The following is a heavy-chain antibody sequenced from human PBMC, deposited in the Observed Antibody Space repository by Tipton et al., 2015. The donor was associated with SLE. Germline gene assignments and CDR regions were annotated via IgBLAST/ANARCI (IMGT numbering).Heavy chain of an antibody. D-gene: IGHD6-13*01. CDR2: IYYSGST. CDR3: ARGRQQLEMFDH. V-gene: IGHV4-59*01. J-gene: IGHJ4*02. Sequence: TLSLTCTVSGGSISSYYWSWFRQPPGKGLEWIGNIYYSGSTNYNPPLKSRGTITVDTSKNQFSLKLSSVTAADTAVYYCARGRQQLEMFDHWGQGTLVTVSS. CDR1: GGSISSYY.